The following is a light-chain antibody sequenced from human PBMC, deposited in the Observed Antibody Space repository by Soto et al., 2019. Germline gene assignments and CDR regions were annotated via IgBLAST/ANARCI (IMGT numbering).Light chain of an antibody. V-gene: IGLV2-8*01. CDR2: EVS. CDR3: SSYAGSNMVV. CDR1: SSDVGGYNY. Sequence: QSALTQPPSASGSPGHSVTISCTGTSSDVGGYNYVSWYQQHPGKAPKLMIYEVSKRPSGVPDRFSGSKSGNTASLTVSGLQAEDEADYYCSSYAGSNMVVFGGGTKLTVL. J-gene: IGLJ2*01.